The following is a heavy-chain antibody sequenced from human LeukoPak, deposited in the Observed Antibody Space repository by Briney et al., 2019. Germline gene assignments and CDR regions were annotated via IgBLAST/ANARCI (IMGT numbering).Heavy chain of an antibody. CDR3: ARELYPYGMDV. CDR1: AFIFSAYD. D-gene: IGHD2-8*01. Sequence: PGGSLRLSCAASAFIFSAYDMNWVRQAPGKGLEWVSYISSSGNTIHYADSVKGRFTISRDNAGNSLYLQMNSLRAEDTAIYYCARELYPYGMDVWGQGTTVTVS. J-gene: IGHJ6*02. V-gene: IGHV3-48*03. CDR2: ISSSGNTI.